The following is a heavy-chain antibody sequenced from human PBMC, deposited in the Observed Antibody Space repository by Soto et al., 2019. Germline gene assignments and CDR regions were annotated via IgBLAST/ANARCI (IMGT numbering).Heavy chain of an antibody. CDR3: ARGDSGYDYYYYYGMDV. Sequence: QVQLVQSGAEVKKPGSSVKVSCKASGGTFSSYAISWVRQAPGQGLEWMGGIIPIFGTANYAQKFQGRVTMTADESTSTAYMELSSLRSEDTAVYYCARGDSGYDYYYYYGMDVWGQGTTVTVSS. D-gene: IGHD5-12*01. CDR1: GGTFSSYA. CDR2: IIPIFGTA. J-gene: IGHJ6*02. V-gene: IGHV1-69*12.